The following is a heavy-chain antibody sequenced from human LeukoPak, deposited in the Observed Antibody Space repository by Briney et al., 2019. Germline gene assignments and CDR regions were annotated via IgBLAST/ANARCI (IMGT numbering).Heavy chain of an antibody. D-gene: IGHD5-12*01. V-gene: IGHV4-4*07. CDR1: GGSISNYY. J-gene: IGHJ5*02. Sequence: PSETLSLTCTVSGGSISNYYWSWIRQPSGKGLEWIGRIYSSGTTIYNPSLKSRVTMSVDTSKNQFSLKLSSVTAADTAVYFCASGSSGYDPWGQGTLVTVSA. CDR3: ASGSSGYDP. CDR2: IYSSGTT.